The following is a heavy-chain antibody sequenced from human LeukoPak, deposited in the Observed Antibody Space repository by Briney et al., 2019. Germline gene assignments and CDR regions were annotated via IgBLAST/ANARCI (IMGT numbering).Heavy chain of an antibody. D-gene: IGHD3-10*01. Sequence: PGGSLRLSCAASGLTFSSHWMHWVRQAPGKGLVWVSRITNDGSSTTYADSVKGRFTISRDNAKNMLYLQVNSLRAEDTAVYYCARGFNRGFDPWGQGTLVIVSS. J-gene: IGHJ5*02. CDR2: ITNDGSST. CDR3: ARGFNRGFDP. CDR1: GLTFSSHW. V-gene: IGHV3-74*01.